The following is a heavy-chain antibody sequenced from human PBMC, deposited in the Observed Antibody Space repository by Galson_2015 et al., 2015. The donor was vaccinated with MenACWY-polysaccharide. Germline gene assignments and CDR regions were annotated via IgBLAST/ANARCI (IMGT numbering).Heavy chain of an antibody. Sequence: SVKVSCKASGYTFTSSDINLVRQAPGQGLEWMGWMNPNSGNTGYPQKFQGRVTMTRNTSISTAYMELSSLISEATAVYYCTRGLARDGRAVAKVLNVYWGQGTLVTVSS. CDR3: TRGLARDGRAVAKVLNVY. D-gene: IGHD6-19*01. CDR1: GYTFTSSD. CDR2: MNPNSGNT. V-gene: IGHV1-8*01. J-gene: IGHJ4*02.